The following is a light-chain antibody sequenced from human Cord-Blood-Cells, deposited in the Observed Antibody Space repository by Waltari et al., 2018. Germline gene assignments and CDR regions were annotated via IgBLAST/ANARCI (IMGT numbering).Light chain of an antibody. CDR3: SSYTSSSTWV. Sequence: QSALTQPASVSGSPGQSITISCTGTSSDVGGYNYVSWYQQHPGKAPKPMVYDVSKPPSGVSIRFSGSKSGNTASLTISGLQAEDEADYYCSSYTSSSTWVFGGGTKLTVL. CDR2: DVS. J-gene: IGLJ3*02. CDR1: SSDVGGYNY. V-gene: IGLV2-14*01.